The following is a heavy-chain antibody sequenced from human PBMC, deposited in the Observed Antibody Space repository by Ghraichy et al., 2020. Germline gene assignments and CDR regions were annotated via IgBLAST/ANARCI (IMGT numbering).Heavy chain of an antibody. D-gene: IGHD6-19*01. J-gene: IGHJ4*02. V-gene: IGHV3-33*01. CDR3: ARDYGSGWEGLDY. Sequence: GGSLRLSCAASGFTFSSYGMHWVRQAPGKGLEWVAVIWYDGSNKYYADSVKGRFTISRDNSKNTLYLQMNSLRAEDTAVYYCARDYGSGWEGLDYWGQGTLVTVSS. CDR1: GFTFSSYG. CDR2: IWYDGSNK.